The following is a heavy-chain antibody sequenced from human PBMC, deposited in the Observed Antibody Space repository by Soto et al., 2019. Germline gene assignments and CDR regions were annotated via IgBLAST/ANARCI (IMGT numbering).Heavy chain of an antibody. CDR2: INPNSGGT. CDR1: GYTFTGYY. Sequence: ASVKVSFKASGYTFTGYYMHWVRQAPGQGLEWMGWINPNSGGTNYAQKFQGWVTMTRDTSISTAYMELSRLRSDDTAVYYCARSENPDPNSYYCGMAVWGKGTRLT. J-gene: IGHJ6*04. CDR3: ARSENPDPNSYYCGMAV. V-gene: IGHV1-2*04.